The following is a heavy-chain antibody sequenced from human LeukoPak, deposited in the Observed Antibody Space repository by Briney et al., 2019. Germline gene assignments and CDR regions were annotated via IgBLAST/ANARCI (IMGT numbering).Heavy chain of an antibody. V-gene: IGHV4-34*01. CDR2: INHSGST. CDR3: ARGYDDSSGYYNFDY. CDR1: GGSFSGYY. J-gene: IGHJ4*02. D-gene: IGHD3-22*01. Sequence: PSETLSLTCAVYGGSFSGYYWSWIRQPPGKGLEWIGGINHSGSTNYNPSLKSRVTISVDTSKNQFSLKLSSVTAADTAVYYCARGYDDSSGYYNFDYWGQGTLVTVSS.